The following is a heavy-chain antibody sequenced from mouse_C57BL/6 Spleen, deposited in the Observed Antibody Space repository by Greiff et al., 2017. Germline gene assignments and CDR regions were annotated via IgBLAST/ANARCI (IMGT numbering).Heavy chain of an antibody. CDR3: TPDGYSRYFDV. V-gene: IGHV1-15*01. J-gene: IGHJ1*03. Sequence: VQLQQSGAELVRPGASVTLSCKASGYTFTDYEMHWVKQTPVHGLEWIGAIDPETGGTAYNQKFKGKAILTADKSSSTAYMELRSLTSEDSAVYYCTPDGYSRYFDVWGTGTTVTVSS. CDR2: IDPETGGT. D-gene: IGHD2-3*01. CDR1: GYTFTDYE.